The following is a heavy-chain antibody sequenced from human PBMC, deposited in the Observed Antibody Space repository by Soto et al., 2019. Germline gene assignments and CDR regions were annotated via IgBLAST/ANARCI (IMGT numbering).Heavy chain of an antibody. D-gene: IGHD3-10*01. Sequence: EVQLVESGGGLVKPGGSLRLSCAASGFTFSNAWMSWVRQAPGKGLEWVGRIKSKTDGGTTDYAAPVKGRFTISRDDSKNTLYLQMNSLKTEDTAVYYCTTVFKGGRFGELLPTWGQGTLVTVSS. CDR1: GFTFSNAW. V-gene: IGHV3-15*01. CDR2: IKSKTDGGTT. CDR3: TTVFKGGRFGELLPT. J-gene: IGHJ5*02.